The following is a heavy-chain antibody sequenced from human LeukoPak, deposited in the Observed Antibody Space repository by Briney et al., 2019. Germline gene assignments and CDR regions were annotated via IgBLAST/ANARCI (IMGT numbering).Heavy chain of an antibody. CDR3: AKGGYYHGYYYYYMDV. D-gene: IGHD3-3*01. Sequence: ASVKVSCKASGYTFTSYYMHWVRQAPGQGLEWMGIINPSGGSTSYAQKFQGRVTMTRDMSTSTVYMELSSLRSEDTAIYYCAKGGYYHGYYYYYMDVWGKGTTVTISS. J-gene: IGHJ6*03. CDR2: INPSGGST. CDR1: GYTFTSYY. V-gene: IGHV1-46*01.